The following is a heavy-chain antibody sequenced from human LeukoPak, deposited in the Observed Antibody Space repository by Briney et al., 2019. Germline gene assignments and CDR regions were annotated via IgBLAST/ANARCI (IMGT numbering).Heavy chain of an antibody. CDR1: GFTFSSYA. CDR3: AKDLRKLLWFGDLDY. V-gene: IGHV3-23*01. J-gene: IGHJ4*02. CDR2: ISGSGGST. D-gene: IGHD3-10*01. Sequence: GGSLRLSCAASGFTFSSYAMSWVRQAPGKGLEWVSAISGSGGSTYYADSVNGRFRISRDNSKNTLYLQMTSLRAEDTAVYYCAKDLRKLLWFGDLDYWGQGTLVTVSS.